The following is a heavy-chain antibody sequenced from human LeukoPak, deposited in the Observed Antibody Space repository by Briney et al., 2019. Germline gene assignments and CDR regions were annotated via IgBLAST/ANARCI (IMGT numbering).Heavy chain of an antibody. CDR1: DGSISSYY. J-gene: IGHJ4*02. D-gene: IGHD3-10*01. CDR3: ARVSLTMVRGVSYFDY. V-gene: IGHV4-59*01. Sequence: SETLSLTCTVSDGSISSYYWNWIRQPPGKGLEWVGYIYYSGSTNYNPSLKSRVTISIDTSKNQISLKLSSVTAADTAVYYCARVSLTMVRGVSYFDYWGQGTLVTVSS. CDR2: IYYSGST.